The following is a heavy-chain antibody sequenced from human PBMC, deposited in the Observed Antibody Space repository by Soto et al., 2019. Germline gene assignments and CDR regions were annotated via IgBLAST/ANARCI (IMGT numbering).Heavy chain of an antibody. V-gene: IGHV3-23*01. J-gene: IGHJ4*02. CDR3: AKADTGHFRPFEY. D-gene: IGHD3-9*01. Sequence: EAQLLESGGGLVQPGESLRLSCAASGFTFSNYAMSWVRQAPGKGLEWVSVVSDDGGTTFYADSVRARFTISRDNSKNMVDLQMNSLRAEDTAVYYCAKADTGHFRPFEYCGQGTLVTVSS. CDR1: GFTFSNYA. CDR2: VSDDGGTT.